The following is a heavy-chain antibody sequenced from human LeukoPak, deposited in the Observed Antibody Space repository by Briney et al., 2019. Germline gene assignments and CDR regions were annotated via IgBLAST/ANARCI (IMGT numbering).Heavy chain of an antibody. CDR3: ARAGWFDP. D-gene: IGHD7-27*01. V-gene: IGHV1-69*04. CDR2: IIPILGIA. J-gene: IGHJ5*02. Sequence: SVKVSCKASGGTFSSYAISWVRQAPGQGLEWMGRIIPILGIANYAQKFQGRVTITADKSTSTAYMELSSLKSEDTAVYYCARAGWFDPWGQGTLVTVSS. CDR1: GGTFSSYA.